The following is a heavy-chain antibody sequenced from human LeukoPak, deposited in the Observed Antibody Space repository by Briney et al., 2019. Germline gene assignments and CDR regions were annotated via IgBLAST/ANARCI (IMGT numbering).Heavy chain of an antibody. D-gene: IGHD6-13*01. Sequence: SETLSLTCTVSGGSISSYYWSWIRQPPGKGLEWIGYIYYSGSTNYNPSPKSRVTISVDTSKNQFSLKLSSVTAADTAVYYCAREVYSSSWYQGHFDYWGQGTLVTVSS. CDR2: IYYSGST. V-gene: IGHV4-59*01. CDR3: AREVYSSSWYQGHFDY. J-gene: IGHJ4*02. CDR1: GGSISSYY.